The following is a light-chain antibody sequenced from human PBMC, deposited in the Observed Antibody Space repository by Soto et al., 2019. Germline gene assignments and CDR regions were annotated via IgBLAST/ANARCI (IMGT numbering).Light chain of an antibody. CDR1: QRVSSSY. V-gene: IGKV3-20*01. CDR2: GAS. CDR3: QRYGSSPPFT. Sequence: IVFTQSPCTLSLSPGERATLSCRASQRVSSSYLAWYQQKPGQAPRLLIYGASSRATGIPDRFSGSGSGTDFTLTISRLEPEDFAVYFCQRYGSSPPFTFGQGTKVDIK. J-gene: IGKJ2*01.